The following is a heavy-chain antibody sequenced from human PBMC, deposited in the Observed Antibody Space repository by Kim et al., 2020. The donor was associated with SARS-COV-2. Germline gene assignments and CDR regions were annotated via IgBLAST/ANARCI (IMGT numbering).Heavy chain of an antibody. D-gene: IGHD3-3*01. CDR2: MSANGGRA. J-gene: IGHJ3*01. CDR3: AKGYDLWNAFDA. Sequence: GGSLRLSCAASGFAFSTCAMSWVRQAPGKGLEWVSVMSANGGRANYADSVKGRFTSSRDNSENRLYLQMNSLRAEDTAVYYCAKGYDLWNAFDACGQGTMVTVSS. CDR1: GFAFSTCA. V-gene: IGHV3-23*01.